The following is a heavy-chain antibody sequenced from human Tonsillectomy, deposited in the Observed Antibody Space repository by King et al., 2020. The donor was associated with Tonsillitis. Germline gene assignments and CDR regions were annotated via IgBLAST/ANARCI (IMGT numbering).Heavy chain of an antibody. CDR3: ARFKCSGGICYTGVEIDH. D-gene: IGHD2-15*01. V-gene: IGHV3-74*01. CDR2: INGDGSTT. Sequence: VQLVESGGGLVQPGGSLRLSCAASGFTLSSYWMHWVRQAPGKGLVWVSRINGDGSTTTYADSVKGRFTISRDNAKNTLYLKMNMLRAEDTAVYYCARFKCSGGICYTGVEIDHWGQGPLLTVSS. CDR1: GFTLSSYW. J-gene: IGHJ4*02.